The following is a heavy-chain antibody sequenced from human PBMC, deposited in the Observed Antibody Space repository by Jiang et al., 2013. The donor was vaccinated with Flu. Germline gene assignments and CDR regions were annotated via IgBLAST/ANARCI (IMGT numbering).Heavy chain of an antibody. Sequence: VQLVESGGGVVQPGDSLRLSCVASGFTFSLFSMNWVRQAPGKGLEWVAVIQHDGTDKYYADSVKGRFTISRDNSKNTLYVQMNSLRPEDTAVYYCARIGVGYSYGSGWSDWGQGALVTVSS. CDR2: IQHDGTDK. J-gene: IGHJ4*02. D-gene: IGHD5-18*01. CDR3: ARIGVGYSYGSGWSD. CDR1: GFTFSLFS. V-gene: IGHV3-30-3*01.